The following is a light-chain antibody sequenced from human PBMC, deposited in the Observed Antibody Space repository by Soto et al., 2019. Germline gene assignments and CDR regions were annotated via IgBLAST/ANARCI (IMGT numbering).Light chain of an antibody. V-gene: IGLV1-44*01. Sequence: QAVVTQPHSASGTPGQRVTISCSGSSSNIGYITVNWYQQLQGTVPKLLIYSNDQRPAGVPARFSGSQSGTSASLAIAGLQAEDEADYYCAVWDDGLNGYVFGTGTKLTVL. CDR3: AVWDDGLNGYV. CDR1: SSNIGYIT. J-gene: IGLJ1*01. CDR2: SND.